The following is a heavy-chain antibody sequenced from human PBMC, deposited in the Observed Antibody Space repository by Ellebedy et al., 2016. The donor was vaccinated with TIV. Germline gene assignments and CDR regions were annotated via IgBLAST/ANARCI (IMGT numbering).Heavy chain of an antibody. J-gene: IGHJ4*02. Sequence: LSLTCAASGFTFNHYGMHCVRQAPGKGREWVAVVWSDGSNKYYADSVKGRFTISRDNSKSTLYLQMDSLRAEDTAVYYCARAGGGFLEWLSQDYFDYWGQGTLVTVSS. V-gene: IGHV3-33*01. CDR3: ARAGGGFLEWLSQDYFDY. CDR1: GFTFNHYG. D-gene: IGHD3-3*01. CDR2: VWSDGSNK.